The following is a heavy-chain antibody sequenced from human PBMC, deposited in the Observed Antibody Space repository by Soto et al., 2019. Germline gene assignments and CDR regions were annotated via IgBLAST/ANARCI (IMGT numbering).Heavy chain of an antibody. V-gene: IGHV3-48*02. D-gene: IGHD3-3*01. J-gene: IGHJ4*02. CDR1: GFTFSSYS. Sequence: GGSLRLSCAASGFTFSSYSMNWVRLAPGKGLEWVSYISSSSSTIYYADSVKGRFTISRDNAKNSLYLQMNSLRDEDTAVFYCARENDDFWSGYYKGEIDYWGQGTLVTVSS. CDR3: ARENDDFWSGYYKGEIDY. CDR2: ISSSSSTI.